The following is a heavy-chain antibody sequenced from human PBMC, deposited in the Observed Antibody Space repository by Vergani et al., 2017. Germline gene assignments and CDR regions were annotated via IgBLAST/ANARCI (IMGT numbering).Heavy chain of an antibody. CDR1: GCSIRSGSYY. J-gene: IGHJ4*02. Sequence: QVQLQESGPGLVKPSQTLSLTCTVSGCSIRSGSYYWSWIRQPAGKGLEWIGRIYTSGSTNYSPLLMSRVNISVDTSKKQFSLKLSSVTAADTAVYYCAGDRANFIDYWGQGTLVTVSS. CDR2: IYTSGST. V-gene: IGHV4-61*02. D-gene: IGHD2/OR15-2a*01. CDR3: AGDRANFIDY.